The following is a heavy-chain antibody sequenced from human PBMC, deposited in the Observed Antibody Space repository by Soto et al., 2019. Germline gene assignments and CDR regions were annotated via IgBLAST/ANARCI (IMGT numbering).Heavy chain of an antibody. CDR2: IYYSGST. D-gene: IGHD3-22*01. Sequence: SETLSLTCSVSGGSIGSGCYYWSWIRQHPGKGLEWIGYIYYSGSTYYNPSLKSRVTISVDTSKNQFSLKLSSVTAADTAVYYCARYYYDSSGPRFDPWGQGTLVTVSS. CDR3: ARYYYDSSGPRFDP. V-gene: IGHV4-31*03. CDR1: GGSIGSGCYY. J-gene: IGHJ5*02.